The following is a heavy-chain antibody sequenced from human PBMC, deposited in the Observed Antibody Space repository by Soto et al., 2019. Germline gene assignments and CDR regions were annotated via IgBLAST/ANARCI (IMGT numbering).Heavy chain of an antibody. CDR1: GGTFSSYT. CDR2: IIPILGIA. V-gene: IGHV1-69*04. J-gene: IGHJ4*02. CDR3: ARDYYGSGSSFDY. D-gene: IGHD3-10*01. Sequence: SVKVSCKASGGTFSSYTISWVRQAPGQGLEWMGRIIPILGIANYAQKFQGRVTITADKSTSTAYMELSSLRSEDTAVYYCARDYYGSGSSFDYWGQGTLVTVSS.